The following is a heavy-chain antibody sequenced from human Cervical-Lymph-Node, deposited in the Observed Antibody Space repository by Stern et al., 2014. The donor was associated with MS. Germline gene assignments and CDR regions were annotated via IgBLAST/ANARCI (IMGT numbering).Heavy chain of an antibody. CDR2: INRNSGGA. CDR1: GYTFTGYYY. J-gene: IGHJ4*02. Sequence: QVQLVQSGDEVKKPGASVKVSCQASGYTFTGYYYLHWVRQAPGQGLEWVGRINRNSGGANYAQKFQGRVTMTRDTSISTFYMELSSLRSDDTAVYYCATIDYGDYKDYWGQGTLVTVSS. V-gene: IGHV1-2*06. CDR3: ATIDYGDYKDY. D-gene: IGHD4-17*01.